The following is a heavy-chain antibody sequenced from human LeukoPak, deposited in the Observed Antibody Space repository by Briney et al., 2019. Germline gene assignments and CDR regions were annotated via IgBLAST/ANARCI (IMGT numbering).Heavy chain of an antibody. D-gene: IGHD5-12*01. J-gene: IGHJ3*01. CDR3: ARGPNQWLRSAGF. V-gene: IGHV4-34*01. CDR2: INHSGST. Sequence: PSETLSLTCAVYGESFSGYYWSWIRQPPGKGPEWIGEINHSGSTNYNPSLKSRVTISVDTSRNQFSLKLSSVTAAYTAAYYCARGPNQWLRSAGFWGQGTMVTASS. CDR1: GESFSGYY.